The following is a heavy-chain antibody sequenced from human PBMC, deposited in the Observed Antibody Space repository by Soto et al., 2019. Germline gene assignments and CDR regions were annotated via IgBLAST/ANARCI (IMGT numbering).Heavy chain of an antibody. Sequence: EVQLVESGGGLVQPGGSLRLSCAASGFSFGSYWISWVRQAPGKGLEWVANIKEDGSEKYYVDSVKGRFTISRDNAKNSLYLQMNGLRAEDTAVYYCARDEGCGGGSCYSIWRYWGQGTLVTVSP. D-gene: IGHD2-15*01. V-gene: IGHV3-7*01. CDR2: IKEDGSEK. J-gene: IGHJ4*02. CDR1: GFSFGSYW. CDR3: ARDEGCGGGSCYSIWRY.